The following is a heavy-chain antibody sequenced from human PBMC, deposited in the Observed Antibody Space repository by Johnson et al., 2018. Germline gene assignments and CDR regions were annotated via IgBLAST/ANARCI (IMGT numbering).Heavy chain of an antibody. D-gene: IGHD2-2*01. CDR1: GFTFGDYA. CDR3: TRDPNSSVSSSTAYAPMDV. V-gene: IGHV3-49*03. CDR2: IRSRAYGGTT. J-gene: IGHJ6*04. Sequence: EVQLVESGGGLVQPGRSLRLSCTASGFTFGDYAMSWFRQAPGKGLEWVGFIRSRAYGGTTEYAASVKGRFTITRDDSKSIAYLQMNSLKTEDSAVYYGTRDPNSSVSSSTAYAPMDVGGKGTTVTVSS.